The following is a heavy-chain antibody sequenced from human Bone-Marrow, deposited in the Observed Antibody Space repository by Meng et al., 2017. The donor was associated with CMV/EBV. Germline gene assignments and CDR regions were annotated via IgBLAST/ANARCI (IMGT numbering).Heavy chain of an antibody. J-gene: IGHJ4*02. CDR2: ISGSASST. D-gene: IGHD3-16*01. V-gene: IGHV3-23*01. CDR1: GFTFSSYA. CDR3: AKRGLSGGGYFDY. Sequence: GGSLRLSCADSGFTFSSYATSWVRQAPGKGLEWVSAISGSASSTYYADSVKGRFTITRDNSKDTLYQQMNSLRAADTAVYYCAKRGLSGGGYFDYWGQGTLVTVSS.